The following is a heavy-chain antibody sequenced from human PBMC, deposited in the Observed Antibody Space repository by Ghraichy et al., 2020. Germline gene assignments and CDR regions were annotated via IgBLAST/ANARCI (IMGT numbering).Heavy chain of an antibody. CDR3: AREKEWELGDYYYYGMDV. J-gene: IGHJ6*02. D-gene: IGHD1-26*01. CDR1: GFTFSSYS. Sequence: RGSLRLSCAASGFTFSSYSMNWVRQAPGKGLEWVSSISSSSSYIYYADSVKGRFTISRDNAKNSLYLQMNSLRAEDTAVYYCAREKEWELGDYYYYGMDVWGQGTTVTVSS. V-gene: IGHV3-21*01. CDR2: ISSSSSYI.